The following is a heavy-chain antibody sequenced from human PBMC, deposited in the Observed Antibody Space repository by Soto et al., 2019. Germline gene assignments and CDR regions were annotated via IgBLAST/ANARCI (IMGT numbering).Heavy chain of an antibody. V-gene: IGHV4-31*03. CDR3: ARDGQPYSSSFGDY. CDR2: IYYSGST. Sequence: PSETLSLTCTVSGGSISSGGYYWSWIRQHPGKGLEWIGYIYYSGSTYYNPSLKSRVTISVDTSKNQFSLKLSSVTAADTAVYYCARDGQPYSSSFGDYWGQGTLVTVSS. J-gene: IGHJ4*02. CDR1: GGSISSGGYY. D-gene: IGHD6-13*01.